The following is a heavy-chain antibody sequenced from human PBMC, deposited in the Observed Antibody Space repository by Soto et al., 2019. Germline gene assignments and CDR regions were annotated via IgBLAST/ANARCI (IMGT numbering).Heavy chain of an antibody. CDR1: GFTFSSYG. CDR3: ARGSYYYDSSGYFGRY. J-gene: IGHJ4*02. V-gene: IGHV3-33*01. D-gene: IGHD3-22*01. CDR2: IWYDGSNK. Sequence: QVQLVESGGGVVQPGRSLRLSCAASGFTFSSYGMHWVRQAPGKGLEWVAVIWYDGSNKYYADSVRGRFTISRDNSKNTLYLQMNSLRAEDTAVYYCARGSYYYDSSGYFGRYWGQGTLVTVSS.